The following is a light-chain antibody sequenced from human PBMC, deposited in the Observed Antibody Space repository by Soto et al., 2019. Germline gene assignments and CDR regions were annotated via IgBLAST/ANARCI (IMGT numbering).Light chain of an antibody. V-gene: IGKV3-20*01. CDR3: QQYDSAPLT. CDR1: QSVSSNY. Sequence: EIVLTQSPGTLSLSPGERATLSCRASQSVSSNYLAWYQQKPGQAPRLLIHGASSRATGVPDRFSGSGSGTDFTLSISRLETEDFAVYYCQQYDSAPLTFGGGTKVEIK. CDR2: GAS. J-gene: IGKJ4*01.